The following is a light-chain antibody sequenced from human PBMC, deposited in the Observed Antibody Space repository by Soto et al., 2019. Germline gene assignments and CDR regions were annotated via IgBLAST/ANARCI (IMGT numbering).Light chain of an antibody. J-gene: IGKJ5*01. CDR3: QQSYSTPIT. CDR2: DAS. V-gene: IGKV1-39*01. Sequence: DIQITQSPSTLSSSVLERFTITCRASQTISNWLAWYQQKPGKAPRLLIYDASTLESGVPSRFSGSGSGTDFTLTISSLQPEDFATYYCQQSYSTPITFGQGTRLEIK. CDR1: QTISNW.